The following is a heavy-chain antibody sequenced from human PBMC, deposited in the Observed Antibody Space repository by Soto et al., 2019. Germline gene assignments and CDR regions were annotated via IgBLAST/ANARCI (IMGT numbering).Heavy chain of an antibody. J-gene: IGHJ4*02. V-gene: IGHV3-30-3*01. CDR2: ISYDGSNK. Sequence: QVQLVESGGGVVQPGRSLRLSCATSGFTFSSFAMHWVRQAPGKGLEWVAVISYDGSNKYYADSVKGRFTISRDNTKNTLFLQMNSLRAEDTAVYYCARDPNTSGWGYYFDYWGQGAVVTVSS. CDR1: GFTFSSFA. CDR3: ARDPNTSGWGYYFDY. D-gene: IGHD6-19*01.